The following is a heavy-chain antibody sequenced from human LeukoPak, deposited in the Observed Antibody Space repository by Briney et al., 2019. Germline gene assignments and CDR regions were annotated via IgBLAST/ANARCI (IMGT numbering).Heavy chain of an antibody. CDR2: ISSSSSYI. D-gene: IGHD1-1*01. J-gene: IGHJ3*02. Sequence: GGSLRLSCAASGFTFSSYSMNRVRQAPGKGLEWVSSISSSSSYIYYADSVKGRFTISRDNAKNSLYLQMNSLRAEDTAVYYCARDGQGTDAFDIWGQGTMVTVSS. CDR3: ARDGQGTDAFDI. CDR1: GFTFSSYS. V-gene: IGHV3-21*01.